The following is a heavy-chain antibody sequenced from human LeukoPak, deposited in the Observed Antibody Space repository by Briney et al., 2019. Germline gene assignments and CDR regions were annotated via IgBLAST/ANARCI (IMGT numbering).Heavy chain of an antibody. CDR1: GGSISSSSYY. Sequence: SETLSLTCTVSGGSISSSSYYWGWIRQPPGKGLEWIGSIYYSGSTYYNPSLKSRVTLSVDTSKNQFSLKLSSVTAADTAVYYCARQSYGSLAWFDPWGQGTLVTVSS. D-gene: IGHD5-18*01. J-gene: IGHJ5*02. V-gene: IGHV4-39*01. CDR3: ARQSYGSLAWFDP. CDR2: IYYSGST.